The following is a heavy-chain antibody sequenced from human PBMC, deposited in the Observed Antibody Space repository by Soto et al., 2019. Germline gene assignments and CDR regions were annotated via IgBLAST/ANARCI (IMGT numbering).Heavy chain of an antibody. CDR1: GGTFSSYA. V-gene: IGHV1-69*13. Sequence: SVKVSCKASGGTFSSYAISWVRQAPGQGLEWMGGIIPIFGTANYAQKFQGRVTITADESTSTAYMELSSLRSEDTAVYYCASPRLPSGYDQFVYWGQGTLGTVSS. D-gene: IGHD5-12*01. CDR2: IIPIFGTA. CDR3: ASPRLPSGYDQFVY. J-gene: IGHJ4*02.